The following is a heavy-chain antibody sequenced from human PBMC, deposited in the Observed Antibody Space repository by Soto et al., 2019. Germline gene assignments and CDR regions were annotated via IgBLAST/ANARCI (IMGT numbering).Heavy chain of an antibody. V-gene: IGHV4-59*08. CDR2: VYYNGKT. CDR1: GGSISTYY. D-gene: IGHD3-10*01. J-gene: IGHJ4*02. Sequence: SETLSLTCVVSGGSISTYYWSWSRQPPGKGLEWIGYVYYNGKTNYNPSLTSRVTISVDTSKNQFSLKLTSVTAADTAVYYCSRHGSGEGYWGQGTLVTVSS. CDR3: SRHGSGEGY.